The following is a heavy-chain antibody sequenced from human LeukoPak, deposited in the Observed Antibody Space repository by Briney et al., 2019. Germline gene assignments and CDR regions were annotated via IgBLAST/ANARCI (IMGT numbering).Heavy chain of an antibody. CDR2: INTDSSSI. V-gene: IGHV3-48*03. CDR3: ARDANRGVSDAFDI. Sequence: GGSLRLSCAASGFTFSIYEMNWVRQAPGKGLEWISHINTDSSSIHYADSMKGRFTISRDNAKNSLYLQMNSLRGEDTAIYYCARDANRGVSDAFDIWGQGTMVTVSS. J-gene: IGHJ3*02. CDR1: GFTFSIYE. D-gene: IGHD3-10*01.